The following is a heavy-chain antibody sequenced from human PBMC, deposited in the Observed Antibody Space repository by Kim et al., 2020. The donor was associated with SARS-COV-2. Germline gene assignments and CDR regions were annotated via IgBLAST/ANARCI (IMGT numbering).Heavy chain of an antibody. CDR3: ARGVGRGAAAVY. V-gene: IGHV4-34*01. CDR2: INHSGST. CDR1: GGSFSGYY. D-gene: IGHD6-13*01. Sequence: SETLSLTCAVYGGSFSGYYWSWIRQPPGKGLEWIGEINHSGSTNYNPSLKSRVTISVDTSKNQFSLKLSSVTAADTAVYYCARGVGRGAAAVYWGQGTLVTVSS. J-gene: IGHJ4*02.